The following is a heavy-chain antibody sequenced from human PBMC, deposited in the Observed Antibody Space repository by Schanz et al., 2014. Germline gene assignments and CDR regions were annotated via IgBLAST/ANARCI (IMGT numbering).Heavy chain of an antibody. J-gene: IGHJ3*02. CDR2: ISSGGSDT. CDR1: GFTVSSNY. Sequence: VQLVESGGGLIQPGGSLRLSCAASGFTVSSNYMSWVRQAPGKGLEWVSYISSGGSDTYYADSVQGRFTISRDNARNSLYLQMNSLRAEDTAVYYCAKDEDSSPVTTDAFDIWGQGTMVTVSS. CDR3: AKDEDSSPVTTDAFDI. V-gene: IGHV3-11*01. D-gene: IGHD4-17*01.